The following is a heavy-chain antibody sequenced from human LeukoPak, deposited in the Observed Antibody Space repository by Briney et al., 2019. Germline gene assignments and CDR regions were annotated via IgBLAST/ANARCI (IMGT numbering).Heavy chain of an antibody. CDR3: ARGSYKSITMIVVVNYYFDY. Sequence: SETLSLPCTVSSGSISSSSYYWGWIRQPPGKGLEWIGSIYYSGSTYYNASTNSRVTISVDTSKNQFSLKLSSVTAADTAVYYCARGSYKSITMIVVVNYYFDYWGQGIVVTVS. CDR1: SGSISSSSYY. D-gene: IGHD3-22*01. CDR2: IYYSGST. V-gene: IGHV4-39*01. J-gene: IGHJ4*02.